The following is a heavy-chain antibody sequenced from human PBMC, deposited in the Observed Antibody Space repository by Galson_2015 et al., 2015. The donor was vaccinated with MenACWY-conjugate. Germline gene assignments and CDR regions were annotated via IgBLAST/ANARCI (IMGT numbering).Heavy chain of an antibody. CDR1: GGSASSSGYY. D-gene: IGHD2/OR15-2a*01. CDR2: IYDSGTT. J-gene: IGHJ4*02. Sequence: VSGGSASSSGYYWTWIRQPPGKGLEWIGLIYDSGTTKYNPSLKGRVTISLDTSKNQVSLKLSSVTAADTAVYYCAREFSYWGQGTLVTVSS. V-gene: IGHV4-61*08. CDR3: AREFSY.